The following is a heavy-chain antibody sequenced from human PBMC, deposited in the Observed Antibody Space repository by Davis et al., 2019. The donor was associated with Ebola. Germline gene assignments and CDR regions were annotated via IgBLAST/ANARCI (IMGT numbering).Heavy chain of an antibody. CDR2: ISAYNGNT. V-gene: IGHV1-18*01. CDR1: GYTFTSYG. D-gene: IGHD3-3*01. J-gene: IGHJ4*02. Sequence: AASVKVSCKASGYTFTSYGISWVRQAPGQGLEWMGWISAYNGNTNYAQKLQGRVTMTIDTSTSTAYMELRSLRSDDTAVYYCARDLSPLRFLEWLKGGYDYWGQGTLVTVSS. CDR3: ARDLSPLRFLEWLKGGYDY.